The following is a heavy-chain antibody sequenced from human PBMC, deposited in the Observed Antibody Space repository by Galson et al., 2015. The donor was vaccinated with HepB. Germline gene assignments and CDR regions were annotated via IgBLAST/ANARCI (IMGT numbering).Heavy chain of an antibody. Sequence: ETLSLTCAVYGGSFSGYYWSWIRQPPGKGLEWIGEINHSGSTNYNPSLKSRVTISVDTSKNQFSLKLSSVTAADTAVYYCARHNFQITILFGYGMDVWGQGTTVTVSS. V-gene: IGHV4-34*01. CDR3: ARHNFQITILFGYGMDV. CDR2: INHSGST. J-gene: IGHJ6*02. D-gene: IGHD3-10*01. CDR1: GGSFSGYY.